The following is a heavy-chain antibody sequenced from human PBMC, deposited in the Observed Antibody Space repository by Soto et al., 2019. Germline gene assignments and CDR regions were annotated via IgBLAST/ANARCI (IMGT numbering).Heavy chain of an antibody. J-gene: IGHJ6*02. V-gene: IGHV3-23*01. CDR2: ISGSGGST. CDR3: AKDRAPYYSGSVGYGMDV. D-gene: IGHD3-10*01. Sequence: GSLIVSWATSGITFSSYSMSLVLQAPGKGLEWVSAISGSGGSTYYADSVKGRFTISRDNSKNTLYLQMNSLRAEDTAVYYCAKDRAPYYSGSVGYGMDVCGQRTTVTVSS. CDR1: GITFSSYS.